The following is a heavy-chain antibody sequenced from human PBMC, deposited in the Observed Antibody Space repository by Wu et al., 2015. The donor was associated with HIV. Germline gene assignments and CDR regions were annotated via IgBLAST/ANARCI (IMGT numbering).Heavy chain of an antibody. J-gene: IGHJ4*02. CDR3: ARTRHCGGDCRTIYYFDY. V-gene: IGHV1-69*05. Sequence: QVQLVQSGAEVKKPGSSVKVSCKASGGTFSSYAISWVRQAPGQGLEWMGGIIPIFGTANYAQKFQGRVTITTDESTSTAYMELSSLRSEDTAVYYCARTRHCGGDCRTIYYFDYWGQGTLVTVSS. CDR1: GGTFSSYA. CDR2: IIPIFGTA. D-gene: IGHD2-21*02.